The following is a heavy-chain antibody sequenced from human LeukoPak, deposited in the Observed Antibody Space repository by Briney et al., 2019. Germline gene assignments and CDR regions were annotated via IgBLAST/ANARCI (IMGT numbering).Heavy chain of an antibody. D-gene: IGHD3-3*01. CDR1: GFTFNTYG. V-gene: IGHV3-30*02. CDR3: ARDFTSQNFFDH. CDR2: IRYDGADK. J-gene: IGHJ4*01. Sequence: PGGSLRLSCAASGFTFNTYGMHWVRQAPDKGLGWVAFIRYDGADKYYADSVKGRFTISRDNSKNTLYLQMNNLRAEDTAIYYCARDFTSQNFFDHWGQGTLVTVSS.